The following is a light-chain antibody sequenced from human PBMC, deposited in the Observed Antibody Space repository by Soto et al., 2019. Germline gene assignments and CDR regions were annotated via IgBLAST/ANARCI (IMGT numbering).Light chain of an antibody. CDR2: DAS. V-gene: IGKV3-11*01. Sequence: EIVLTQSPATLSLSPGERATLSCRASQSVSNYLAWYQLKPGQAPRLPIYDASNRATGIPPRFSGSGSGTDFTLTISSLEPEDFALYYCQQRSNWPPLTFGGGTKVEIK. CDR1: QSVSNY. J-gene: IGKJ4*01. CDR3: QQRSNWPPLT.